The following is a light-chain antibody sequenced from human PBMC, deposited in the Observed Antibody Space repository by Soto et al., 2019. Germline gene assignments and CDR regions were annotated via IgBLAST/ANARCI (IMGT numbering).Light chain of an antibody. J-gene: IGKJ1*01. CDR2: ASS. Sequence: DIQMTQSPSSLSASVGDRVTVTCRASQGIGTYLVWYQQKSGKAPTVLIYASSTLQTGVPSRFSGSGSGTDLSLTISSLHPEDVATYYCQQVDSYPRTFGQGTKVDI. CDR1: QGIGTY. CDR3: QQVDSYPRT. V-gene: IGKV1-9*01.